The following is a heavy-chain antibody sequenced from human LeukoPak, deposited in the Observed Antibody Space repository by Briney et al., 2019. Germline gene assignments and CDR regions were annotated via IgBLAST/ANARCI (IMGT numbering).Heavy chain of an antibody. J-gene: IGHJ4*02. CDR1: GFTFGDYA. D-gene: IGHD4-17*01. V-gene: IGHV3-49*03. CDR3: TRGPDYGDYSDFDY. CDR2: IRSKAYGGTT. Sequence: GGSLRLSCTASGFTFGDYAMSWFRQAPGKGLEWVGFIRSKAYGGTTEYAASVKGRFTISRDDSKSIAYLQMNSRKTEYTAVYYCTRGPDYGDYSDFDYWGQGTPVTVSS.